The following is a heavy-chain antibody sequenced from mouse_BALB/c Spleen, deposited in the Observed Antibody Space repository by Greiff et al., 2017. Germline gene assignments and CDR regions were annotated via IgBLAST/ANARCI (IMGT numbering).Heavy chain of an antibody. CDR2: IDPSDSYT. CDR1: GYTFTSYW. CDR3: TRWPYDYDYAMDY. Sequence: QVHVKQSGAELVKPGASVKMSCKASGYTFTSYWMHWVKQRPGQGLEWIGVIDPSDSYTSYNQKFKGKATLTVDTSSSTAYMQLSSLTSEDSAVYYCTRWPYDYDYAMDYWGQGTSVTVSS. D-gene: IGHD2-4*01. J-gene: IGHJ4*01. V-gene: IGHV1S127*01.